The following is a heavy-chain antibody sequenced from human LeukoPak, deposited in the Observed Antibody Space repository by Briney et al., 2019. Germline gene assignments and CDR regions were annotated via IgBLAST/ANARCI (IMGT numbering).Heavy chain of an antibody. V-gene: IGHV1-46*01. J-gene: IGHJ6*03. D-gene: IGHD2-15*01. CDR1: GYTFTTYY. Sequence: ASVTVSCKASGYTFTTYYIHWVRQAPGQGLEWMGIINPSGGSTSFAQKFQGRLTMTRDTSTSTVYMELSSLSSEDTAVYYCARGGDFYYYYMDVWGKGTTVTVSS. CDR2: INPSGGST. CDR3: ARGGDFYYYYMDV.